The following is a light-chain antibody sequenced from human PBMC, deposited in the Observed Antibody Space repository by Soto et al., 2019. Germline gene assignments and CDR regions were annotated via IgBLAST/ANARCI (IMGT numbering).Light chain of an antibody. CDR3: QQLNSFPLT. CDR1: QDFNNY. CDR2: DAS. V-gene: IGKV1-9*01. J-gene: IGKJ4*01. Sequence: IQLTQSPSFLSASIGDRVTITCRASQDFNNYLASYQQKPGKAPNLLVYDASTLQSGVPSRFRGSGSGTEFTLTISRLQPEDFATYYFQQLNSFPLTFGGGTEVEI.